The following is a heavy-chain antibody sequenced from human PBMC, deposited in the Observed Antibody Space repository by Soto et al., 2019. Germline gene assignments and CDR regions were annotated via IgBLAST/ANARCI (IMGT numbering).Heavy chain of an antibody. V-gene: IGHV4-59*08. Sequence: SETLSLTCTVSGGSISSYYWSWIRQPPGKGLEWIGYIYYSGSTNYNPSLKSRVSLSVDTSKNQFSLNLSSVTAADSAVYYCARHAPGYYDYWGQGTLVTVSS. CDR1: GGSISSYY. CDR3: ARHAPGYYDY. CDR2: IYYSGST. J-gene: IGHJ4*02.